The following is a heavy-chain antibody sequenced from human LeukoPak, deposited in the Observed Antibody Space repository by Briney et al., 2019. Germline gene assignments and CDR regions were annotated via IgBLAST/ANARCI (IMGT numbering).Heavy chain of an antibody. J-gene: IGHJ4*02. D-gene: IGHD3-22*01. CDR3: ARDRGDYDSSGAQDYYFDY. CDR2: IIPIFGTA. V-gene: IGHV1-69*01. CDR1: GFTFSSYA. Sequence: PGGSLRLSCAASGFTFSSYAISWVRQAPGQGLEWMGGIIPIFGTANYAQKFQGRVTITADESTSTAYMELSSLRSEDTAVYYCARDRGDYDSSGAQDYYFDYWGQGTLVTVSS.